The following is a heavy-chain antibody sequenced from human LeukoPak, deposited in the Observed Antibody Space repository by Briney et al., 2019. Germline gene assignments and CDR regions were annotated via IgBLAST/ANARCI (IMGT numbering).Heavy chain of an antibody. Sequence: PGGSLRLSCAASGFTFSSYGMHWVRQAPGKGLEWVAFIRYDGSNKYYADSVKGRFTISRDNSKNTLYLQMNSLRAEDTAVYYCAKDPLGYCSSTSCEYFDYWGQGTLVTVSS. J-gene: IGHJ4*02. CDR3: AKDPLGYCSSTSCEYFDY. CDR2: IRYDGSNK. D-gene: IGHD2-2*01. CDR1: GFTFSSYG. V-gene: IGHV3-30*02.